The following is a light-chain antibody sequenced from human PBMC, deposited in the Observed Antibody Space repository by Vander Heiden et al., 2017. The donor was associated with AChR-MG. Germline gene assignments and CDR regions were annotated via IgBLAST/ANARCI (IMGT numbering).Light chain of an antibody. Sequence: EIVLTQSPATLSLSPGARATPPCRASQSVLTCLAWYQHKPGQTPRLLISDASNRATGIPARFRGSGSGTDFTLTISTLEPEDFAVYYCQQRYNWPRTFGQGTRVEI. CDR3: QQRYNWPRT. J-gene: IGKJ1*01. V-gene: IGKV3-11*01. CDR2: DAS. CDR1: QSVLTC.